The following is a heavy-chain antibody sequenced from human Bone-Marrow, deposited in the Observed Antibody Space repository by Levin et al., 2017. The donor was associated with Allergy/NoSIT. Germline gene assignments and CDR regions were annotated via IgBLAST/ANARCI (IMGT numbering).Heavy chain of an antibody. D-gene: IGHD1-26*01. Sequence: GGSLRLSCAGSGFTFNSYSMNWVRQAPGKGLEWVSSITSFSSYIEYADSVKGRFTISRDNAKNSLLLQMTGLRAEDTAVYYCVRGKGLAGVADYYNNGLDVWGQGTTVTVSS. J-gene: IGHJ6*02. V-gene: IGHV3-21*01. CDR3: VRGKGLAGVADYYNNGLDV. CDR1: GFTFNSYS. CDR2: ITSFSSYI.